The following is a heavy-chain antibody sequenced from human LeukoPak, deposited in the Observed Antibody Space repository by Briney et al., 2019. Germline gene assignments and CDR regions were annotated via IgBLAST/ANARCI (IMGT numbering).Heavy chain of an antibody. CDR2: IIPILGIA. V-gene: IGHV1-69*04. D-gene: IGHD6-13*01. CDR1: GGTFSSYA. J-gene: IGHJ4*02. Sequence: GASVKVSCKASGGTFSSYAISWVRQAPGQGLEWMGRIIPILGIANYAQKFQGRVTITADKSTSTAYMELSSLRSEDTAVYYCAREGLEGEQQLWTTREYYFDYWGQGTLVTVSS. CDR3: AREGLEGEQQLWTTREYYFDY.